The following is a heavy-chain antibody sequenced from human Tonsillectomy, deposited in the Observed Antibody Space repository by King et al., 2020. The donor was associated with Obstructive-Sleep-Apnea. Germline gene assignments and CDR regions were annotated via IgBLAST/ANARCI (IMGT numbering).Heavy chain of an antibody. V-gene: IGHV1-2*04. J-gene: IGHJ6*02. CDR1: GYTFSDYY. CDR3: ARANYALRGGMDV. Sequence: VQLVESGAEVKKPGASVKVSCKASGYTFSDYYIHWVRQAPGQGLEWMGWLNPSSGATKFAEKFQDWVTMTGETSISTAYMELSRLKSGDTAVYYCARANYALRGGMDVWGQGTTVTVSS. CDR2: LNPSSGAT. D-gene: IGHD3-16*01.